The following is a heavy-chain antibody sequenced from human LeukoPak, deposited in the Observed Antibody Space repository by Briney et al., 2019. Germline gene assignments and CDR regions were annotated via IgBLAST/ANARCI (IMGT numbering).Heavy chain of an antibody. CDR1: GGSISSYY. J-gene: IGHJ3*02. V-gene: IGHV4-59*01. Sequence: PSETLSLTCTVSGGSISSYYWSWIRQPPGKGLEWIGYIYYSGSTNYNPSLKSLVTISVDTSKNQFSLKLSSVTAADTAVCYCARVSSEQWLTADIWGQGTMVTVSS. CDR3: ARVSSEQWLTADI. D-gene: IGHD6-19*01. CDR2: IYYSGST.